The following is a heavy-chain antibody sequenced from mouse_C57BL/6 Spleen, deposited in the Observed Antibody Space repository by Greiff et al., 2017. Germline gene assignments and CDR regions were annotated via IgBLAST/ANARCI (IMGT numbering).Heavy chain of an antibody. CDR3: TISYDYDGAWFAY. CDR2: IYPGNSDT. J-gene: IGHJ3*01. V-gene: IGHV1-5*01. D-gene: IGHD2-4*01. Sequence: VQLQQSGTVLARPGASVKMSCKTSGYTFTSYWMHWVKQRPGQGLEWIGAIYPGNSDTSYNQKFKGKAKLTAATSASTAYMELSSLTNEDSAVYYCTISYDYDGAWFAYWGQGTLVTVSA. CDR1: GYTFTSYW.